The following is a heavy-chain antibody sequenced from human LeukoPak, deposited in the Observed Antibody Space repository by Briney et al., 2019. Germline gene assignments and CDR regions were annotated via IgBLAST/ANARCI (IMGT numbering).Heavy chain of an antibody. CDR2: IYYSGST. CDR1: GGSITSSSYY. Sequence: PSETLSLTCTVSGGSITSSSYYWGWIRQSPGKGLEWIGSIYYSGSTYYNPSLKSRVTISVDTSKNQFSLKLSSVTAADTAVYYCARRASAMGYDFWGQGTLVTVSS. CDR3: ARRASAMGYDF. V-gene: IGHV4-39*01. D-gene: IGHD5-18*01. J-gene: IGHJ4*02.